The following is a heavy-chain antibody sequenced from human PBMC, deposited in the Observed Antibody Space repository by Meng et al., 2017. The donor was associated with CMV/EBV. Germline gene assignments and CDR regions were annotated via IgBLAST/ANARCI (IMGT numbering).Heavy chain of an antibody. Sequence: SVKVSCKASGGTFSSYTISWVRQAPGQGLEWMGRIIPILGIANYAQKFQGRVTITADKSTSTAYMELSSLRSEDTAVYYCARILPAANYYYYYGMDVWGQGTTVTV. V-gene: IGHV1-69*02. CDR1: GGTFSSYT. J-gene: IGHJ6*02. D-gene: IGHD2-2*01. CDR3: ARILPAANYYYYYGMDV. CDR2: IIPILGIA.